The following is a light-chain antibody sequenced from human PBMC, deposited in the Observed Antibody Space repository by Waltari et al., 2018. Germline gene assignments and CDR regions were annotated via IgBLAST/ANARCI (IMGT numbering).Light chain of an antibody. V-gene: IGLV2-14*01. CDR2: DVS. J-gene: IGLJ1*01. Sequence: QSALTQPASMSGSPGQSITISCTGTSSDVGGYNYVPWYQKHPGKAPKVMIYDVSNRPSGVSNRFSGSKSGNTASLTISGLQAEDEPDYYCSSYTTSSTRVFGTGTKVTVL. CDR1: SSDVGGYNY. CDR3: SSYTTSSTRV.